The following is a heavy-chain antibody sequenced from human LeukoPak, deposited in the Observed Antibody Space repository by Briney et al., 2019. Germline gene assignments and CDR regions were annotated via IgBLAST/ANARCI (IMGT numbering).Heavy chain of an antibody. CDR1: GFAFSSYA. Sequence: GGSLRLSCAASGFAFSSYAVSWVRQAPGKGLEWVSSISGSGGSTYSADSVKGRFTISRDNSKNTLYLQMNSLRAEDTALYYCAKDRSCTNDICHGDFDYWGQGTLVTVSS. V-gene: IGHV3-23*01. CDR3: AKDRSCTNDICHGDFDY. D-gene: IGHD2-8*01. J-gene: IGHJ4*02. CDR2: ISGSGGST.